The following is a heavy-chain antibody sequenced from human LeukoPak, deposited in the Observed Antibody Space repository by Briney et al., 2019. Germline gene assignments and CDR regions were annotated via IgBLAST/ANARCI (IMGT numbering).Heavy chain of an antibody. CDR1: GFTFSNYA. CDR2: ISYSGGST. D-gene: IGHD3-9*01. V-gene: IGHV3-23*01. CDR3: ARDILTGYYLYYYYYMDV. Sequence: GGSLRLSCAASGFTFSNYAMNWVRQAPGKGLEWVSGISYSGGSTYYADSVKGRFTISRDNSKNTLFLQMNSLRAEDTAVYYCARDILTGYYLYYYYYMDVWGKGTTVTVSS. J-gene: IGHJ6*03.